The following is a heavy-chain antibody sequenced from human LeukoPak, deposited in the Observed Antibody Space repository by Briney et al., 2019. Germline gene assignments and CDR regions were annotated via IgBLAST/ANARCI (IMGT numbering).Heavy chain of an antibody. V-gene: IGHV3-23*01. Sequence: PGGTLRLSCAASRFTFSSYAMSWVRQAPGKGLEWVSSSGSTTDYSDSVKGRFTISRDNSKNTLYLQMNSLSAEDTAVYYCTRGSSYGDYSTAFDYWGQGALVTVSS. CDR3: TRGSSYGDYSTAFDY. CDR2: SGSTT. CDR1: RFTFSSYA. D-gene: IGHD4-17*01. J-gene: IGHJ4*02.